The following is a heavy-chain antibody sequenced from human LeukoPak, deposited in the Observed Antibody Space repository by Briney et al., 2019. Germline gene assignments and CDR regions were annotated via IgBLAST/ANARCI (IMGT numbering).Heavy chain of an antibody. J-gene: IGHJ3*02. V-gene: IGHV1-46*01. CDR2: INPSGGST. D-gene: IGHD3-22*01. Sequence: GASVKVSCKASGYTFTSYYMHWVRQAPGQGLEWMGIINPSGGSTSYAQKFQGRVTMTRDTSTSTVYMELSSLRSEDTAVYYCARDPKPTYYYDSSGYTLHAFDIWGQGTMVTVSS. CDR1: GYTFTSYY. CDR3: ARDPKPTYYYDSSGYTLHAFDI.